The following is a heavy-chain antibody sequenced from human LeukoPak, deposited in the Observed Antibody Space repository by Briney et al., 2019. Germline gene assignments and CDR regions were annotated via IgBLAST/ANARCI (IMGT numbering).Heavy chain of an antibody. Sequence: GGSLRLSCAASGLTVSSNYMIWVRQAPGKGLEWVSVIYSGGTTYHADSVKGRFTISRDNSKNTLFLQMNSLRAEDTAMYYCARGATVASYFDYWGQGTLVTVSS. V-gene: IGHV3-53*01. CDR1: GLTVSSNY. J-gene: IGHJ4*02. D-gene: IGHD4-23*01. CDR2: IYSGGTT. CDR3: ARGATVASYFDY.